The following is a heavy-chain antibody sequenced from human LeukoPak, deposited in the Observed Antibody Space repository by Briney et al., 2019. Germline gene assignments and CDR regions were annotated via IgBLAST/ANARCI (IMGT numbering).Heavy chain of an antibody. CDR2: ISGGEDT. J-gene: IGHJ3*02. Sequence: GGSLRLSCVASGFTFSDYAMNWVRQAPGKGLEWVSHISGGEDTYYADSVKGRSTMSRDNSRNTLYLQINSLRADDTAVYYCAKDAFPYNGVYDAFDIWGQGTVVTVSS. V-gene: IGHV3-23*01. CDR3: AKDAFPYNGVYDAFDI. D-gene: IGHD3-10*01. CDR1: GFTFSDYA.